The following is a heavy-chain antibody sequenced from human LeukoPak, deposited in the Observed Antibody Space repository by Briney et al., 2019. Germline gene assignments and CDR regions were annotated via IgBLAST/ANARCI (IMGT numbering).Heavy chain of an antibody. CDR2: IYHSGST. CDR3: AKDWEWELLIFDY. Sequence: PSETLSLTCTVSGYSISSGYYWGWIRQPPGKGLEWIGSIYHSGSTYYNPSLKSRVTISVDTSKNQFSLKLSSVTAADTAVYYCAKDWEWELLIFDYWGQGTLVTVSS. V-gene: IGHV4-38-2*02. D-gene: IGHD1-26*01. CDR1: GYSISSGYY. J-gene: IGHJ4*02.